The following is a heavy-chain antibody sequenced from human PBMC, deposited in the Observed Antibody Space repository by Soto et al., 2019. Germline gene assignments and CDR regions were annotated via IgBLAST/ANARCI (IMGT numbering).Heavy chain of an antibody. CDR3: ARDADWAFDY. J-gene: IGHJ4*02. CDR1: GFSFSSYS. V-gene: IGHV3-48*04. CDR2: IFVTSTPI. Sequence: EVQLVESGGGLVQPGGSLRLSCVASGFSFSSYSMVWVRQAPGKGLEWISYIFVTSTPIYYADSVKGRFTVSRDNTQNSLFLLMNSLRAEDTAIYYCARDADWAFDYWGQGTLVTVPS. D-gene: IGHD3-9*01.